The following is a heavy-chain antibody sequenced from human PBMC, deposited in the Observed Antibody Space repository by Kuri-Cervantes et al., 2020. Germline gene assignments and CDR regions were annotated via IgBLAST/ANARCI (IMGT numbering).Heavy chain of an antibody. CDR3: ARDGRAGTVTTAFYGMDV. Sequence: GESLKISCAASGFTFSIYKMSWVRQAPGKGLEWVSSISGSSSYIYYADSVKGRFTISRDNAKSSLYLQMNSLRAEDTAVYYCARDGRAGTVTTAFYGMDVWGQGTTVTVSS. J-gene: IGHJ6*02. CDR2: ISGSSSYI. D-gene: IGHD4-17*01. V-gene: IGHV3-21*01. CDR1: GFTFSIYK.